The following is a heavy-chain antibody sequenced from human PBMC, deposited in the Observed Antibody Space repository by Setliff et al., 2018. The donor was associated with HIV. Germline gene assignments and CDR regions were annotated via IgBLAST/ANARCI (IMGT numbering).Heavy chain of an antibody. V-gene: IGHV4-61*09. CDR1: GGSMNSDSYS. J-gene: IGHJ5*02. CDR2: IYVGGSV. D-gene: IGHD3-3*01. Sequence: PSETLSLTCTVSGGSMNSDSYSWTWLRQPAGKGPELIGHIYVGGSVIYNPSLASRVTISMVPSKNQFSLDLSTVTAADTAKYYCARAKTIGVSAVFFDPGGQGRPVTVSS. CDR3: ARAKTIGVSAVFFDP.